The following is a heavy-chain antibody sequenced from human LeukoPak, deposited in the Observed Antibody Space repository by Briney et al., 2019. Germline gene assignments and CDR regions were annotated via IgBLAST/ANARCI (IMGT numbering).Heavy chain of an antibody. D-gene: IGHD2-21*02. CDR2: ISSSSSYI. V-gene: IGHV3-21*01. J-gene: IGHJ4*02. CDR3: ARDQSHVVVVTAILSY. Sequence: GGSLRLSCAASGFTFSSYSMNWVRQAPGKGVEWVSSISSSSSYIYYADSVKGRFNINRDKDKNSVYEQMNSLRAEDTAAYYCARDQSHVVVVTAILSYWGQGTLVTVSS. CDR1: GFTFSSYS.